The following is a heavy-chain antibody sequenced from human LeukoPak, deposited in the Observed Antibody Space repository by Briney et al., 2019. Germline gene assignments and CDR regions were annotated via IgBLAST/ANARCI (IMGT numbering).Heavy chain of an antibody. CDR1: GSTFSSYG. V-gene: IGHV3-30*18. J-gene: IGHJ4*02. D-gene: IGHD6-19*01. CDR2: ISYDGSNK. Sequence: PGGSLRLSCAASGSTFSSYGMHWVRQAPGKGLEWVAVISYDGSNKYYADSVKGRFTISRDNSKNTLYLQMNSLRAEDTAVYYCAKVGGYSSGWYSVRLDYWGQGTLVTVSS. CDR3: AKVGGYSSGWYSVRLDY.